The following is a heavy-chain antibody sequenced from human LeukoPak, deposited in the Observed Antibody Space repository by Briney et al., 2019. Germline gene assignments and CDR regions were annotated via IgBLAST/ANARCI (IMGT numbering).Heavy chain of an antibody. CDR2: IYSGGGT. CDR3: MWISTGGY. V-gene: IGHV3-53*01. J-gene: IGHJ4*02. Sequence: PGGSLRLSCAASGFIVSANSVTWVRQAPGKGLEWVSVIYSGGGTYYAYSVKGRFTISRDNSKNTVYLQMNSLRPEDTAVYYCMWISTGGYWGQGTLVTVSS. D-gene: IGHD5-12*01. CDR1: GFIVSANS.